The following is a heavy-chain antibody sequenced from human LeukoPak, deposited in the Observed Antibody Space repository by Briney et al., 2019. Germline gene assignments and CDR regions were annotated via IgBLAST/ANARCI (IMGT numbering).Heavy chain of an antibody. V-gene: IGHV4-59*01. CDR1: GGSIRGYY. CDR2: IYSSGST. J-gene: IGHJ4*02. Sequence: PSETLSLTCNVSGGSIRGYYWSWIRQPPGKGLEWIGHIYSSGSTNYNPSLKSRVTMSVDTSKNQFSLKVSSVTAADTAVYYCARLHPLMYYYDLPDYWGQGTLVTVSS. D-gene: IGHD3-22*01. CDR3: ARLHPLMYYYDLPDY.